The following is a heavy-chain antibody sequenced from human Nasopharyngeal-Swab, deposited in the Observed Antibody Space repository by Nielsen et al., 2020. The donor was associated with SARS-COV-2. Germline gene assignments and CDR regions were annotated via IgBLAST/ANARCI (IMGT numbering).Heavy chain of an antibody. CDR3: AREIKRAHGMDV. Sequence: WVRQAPGQGLEWMGGIIPIFGTANYAQKFQGRVTITADKSTSTAYMELSSLRSEDTAVYYCAREIKRAHGMDVWGQGTTVTVSS. V-gene: IGHV1-69*06. J-gene: IGHJ6*02. CDR2: IIPIFGTA.